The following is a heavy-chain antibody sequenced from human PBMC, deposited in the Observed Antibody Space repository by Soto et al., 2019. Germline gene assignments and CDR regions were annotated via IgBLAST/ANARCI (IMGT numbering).Heavy chain of an antibody. J-gene: IGHJ4*02. Sequence: ASVKVSCKASGYNFNGYYVHWVRQAPGRGLEWMGIINPSGGSTSYAQKFQGRVTMTRDTSTSTAYMELSSLRSEDTAVYYCARGAPSITIFGVVIINFDYWGQGTLVTVSS. V-gene: IGHV1-46*02. CDR2: INPSGGST. D-gene: IGHD3-3*01. CDR3: ARGAPSITIFGVVIINFDY. CDR1: GYNFNGYY.